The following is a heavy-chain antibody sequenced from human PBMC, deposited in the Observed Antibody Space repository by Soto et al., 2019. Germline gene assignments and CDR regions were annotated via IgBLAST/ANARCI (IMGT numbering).Heavy chain of an antibody. CDR1: GYSFAGYW. D-gene: IGHD3-22*01. CDR3: ARQIYDSDTGPNFQYYFDS. Sequence: GESLKISCKGSGYSFAGYWITWVRQKPGKGLEWMGRIDPSDSQSYYSPSFRGHVTISATKSITTVFLQWSSLRASDTAMYYCARQIYDSDTGPNFQYYFDSWGQGTPVTVSS. CDR2: IDPSDSQS. J-gene: IGHJ4*02. V-gene: IGHV5-10-1*01.